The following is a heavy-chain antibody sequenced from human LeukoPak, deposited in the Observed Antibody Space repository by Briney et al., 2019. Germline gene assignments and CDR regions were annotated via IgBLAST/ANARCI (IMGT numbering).Heavy chain of an antibody. CDR2: IYPDESNI. V-gene: IGHV5-51*01. CDR3: ARHEGGGWYIDY. J-gene: IGHJ4*02. CDR1: GHSFSNYW. D-gene: IGHD6-19*01. Sequence: GESLKISCMGSGHSFSNYWIGWVRQMPGKGLEWTGIIYPDESNIRYSPSFQGQVTISVDKSISTAYLQWSSLKASDTAIYYCARHEGGGWYIDYWGQGTLVTVSS.